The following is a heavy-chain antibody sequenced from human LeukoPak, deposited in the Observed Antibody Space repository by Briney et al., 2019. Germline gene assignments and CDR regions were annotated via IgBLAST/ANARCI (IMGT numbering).Heavy chain of an antibody. CDR3: ARDWDY. CDR1: GYSISSGYY. Sequence: SETLSLTCAVSGYSISSGYYWGWIRQPPGKGLEWIGSIYHSGSTYYNPSLKSRVTISVDTSNNQFSLKVSSVTAADTAVYYCARDWDYWGQGTLVTVSS. CDR2: IYHSGST. J-gene: IGHJ4*02. V-gene: IGHV4-38-2*02.